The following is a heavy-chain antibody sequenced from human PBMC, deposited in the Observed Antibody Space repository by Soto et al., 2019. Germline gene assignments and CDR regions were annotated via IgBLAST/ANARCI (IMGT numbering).Heavy chain of an antibody. D-gene: IGHD6-19*01. CDR1: GFSFSNYG. CDR2: ISHDENKK. CDR3: ARDSFATWQWVVLNWFAP. V-gene: IGHV3-30-3*01. Sequence: QVQLVESGGGVVQPGTSLRLSCAASGFSFSNYGMHWFRQAPGKGLEWVAVISHDENKKYYSESVRGRFTISRDNSKNTLNLQMTSLRPEDTAIYYRARDSFATWQWVVLNWFAPWGQGTLVPVS. J-gene: IGHJ5*02.